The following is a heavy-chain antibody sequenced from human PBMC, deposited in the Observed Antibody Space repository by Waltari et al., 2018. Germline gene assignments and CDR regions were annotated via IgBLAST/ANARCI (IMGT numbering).Heavy chain of an antibody. Sequence: QLQLQESGPGLVKPSETLSLTCTVSGGSISSSSYYWGWIRQPPGTGLVWIGSIYYSGSTYYNPSLKSRVTISVDTSKNLFSLKLSSVTAADTAVYYCARGLEWLPSGAFDIWGQGTMVTVSS. CDR1: GGSISSSSYY. V-gene: IGHV4-39*07. CDR2: IYYSGST. CDR3: ARGLEWLPSGAFDI. J-gene: IGHJ3*02. D-gene: IGHD3-3*01.